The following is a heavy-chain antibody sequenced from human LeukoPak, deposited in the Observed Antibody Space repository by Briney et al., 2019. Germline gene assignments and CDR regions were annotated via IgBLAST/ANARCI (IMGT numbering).Heavy chain of an antibody. Sequence: PGGSLRLSCAASGFTFSSYEXNWVRXAPGXGLEWVSYISSSGSTIYYADSVKGRFTISRDNAKNSLYLQMNSLRAEDTAVYYCAREPAAVIFDYWGQGTLVTVSS. V-gene: IGHV3-48*03. CDR3: AREPAAVIFDY. D-gene: IGHD6-13*01. CDR2: ISSSGSTI. J-gene: IGHJ4*02. CDR1: GFTFSSYE.